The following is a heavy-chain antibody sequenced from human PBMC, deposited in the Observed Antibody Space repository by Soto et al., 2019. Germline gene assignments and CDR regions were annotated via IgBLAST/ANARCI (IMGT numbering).Heavy chain of an antibody. Sequence: GGSLRLSCVASGFTFRSFGMTWVRQSPGKGLEWVSSMSRTGDNTYYADSVKCRFTISRDNSKNTLYLQMNSLRAEDTAIYYCAKHQSNSNPLYYFDFWGPGTLVTVSS. J-gene: IGHJ4*02. CDR3: AKHQSNSNPLYYFDF. CDR1: GFTFRSFG. D-gene: IGHD3-22*01. CDR2: MSRTGDNT. V-gene: IGHV3-23*01.